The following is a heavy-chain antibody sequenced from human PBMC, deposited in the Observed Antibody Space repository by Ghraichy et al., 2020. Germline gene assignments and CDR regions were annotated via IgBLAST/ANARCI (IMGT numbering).Heavy chain of an antibody. CDR3: AQRWGYTNSLDH. J-gene: IGHJ4*02. CDR2: LYSGGTT. CDR1: GFTISTYY. D-gene: IGHD5-12*01. V-gene: IGHV3-53*01. Sequence: GALRLSCAASGFTISTYYMNWVRQAPGKGLEWVSVLYSGGTTHYADSVKGRFTISRDNSKNTLYLQMNSLRDEDTAVYYCAQRWGYTNSLDHWGQGTLVTVSS.